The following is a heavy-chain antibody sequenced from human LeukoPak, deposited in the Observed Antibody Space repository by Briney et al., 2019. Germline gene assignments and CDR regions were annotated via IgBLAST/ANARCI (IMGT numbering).Heavy chain of an antibody. J-gene: IGHJ4*02. CDR1: GGSISSGDYY. CDR2: FYTSATP. Sequence: SETLSLTCTVSGGSISSGDYYWSWIRQPAGKGLEWIGRFYTSATPNYNPSLKSRVTISVDTSRNQFSLKLSSVTAADTAVYYCARGGIPDYWGQGILVTVSS. D-gene: IGHD2-21*01. V-gene: IGHV4-61*02. CDR3: ARGGIPDY.